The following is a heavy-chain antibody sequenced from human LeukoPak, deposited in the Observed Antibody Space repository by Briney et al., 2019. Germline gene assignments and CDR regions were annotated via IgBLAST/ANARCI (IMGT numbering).Heavy chain of an antibody. CDR2: ISNSGGSA. J-gene: IGHJ4*02. D-gene: IGHD3-16*02. CDR3: AKGLRLGELSSGFDY. Sequence: GGSLRLSCGASGFTFSNYAMNWVRQAPGTGLEWVSGISNSGGSAYYADSVKGRFTISRDNSRSTLYLQMNSLRAEDTAVYYCAKGLRLGELSSGFDYWGQGTLVTVSS. V-gene: IGHV3-23*01. CDR1: GFTFSNYA.